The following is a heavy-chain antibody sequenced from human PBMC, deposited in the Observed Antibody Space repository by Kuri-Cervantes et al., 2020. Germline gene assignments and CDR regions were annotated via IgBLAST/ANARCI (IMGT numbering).Heavy chain of an antibody. CDR2: ISSSSSYI. D-gene: IGHD6-19*01. V-gene: IGHV3-21*01. Sequence: GESLKISCAASGFTFSSYSMNWVRQAPGKGLEWVSSISSSSSYIYYADSVKGRFTTSRVNAKNSLYLQMNSLRAEDTAVYYCARGEYSSGNYWGQGTLVTVSS. CDR3: ARGEYSSGNY. CDR1: GFTFSSYS. J-gene: IGHJ4*02.